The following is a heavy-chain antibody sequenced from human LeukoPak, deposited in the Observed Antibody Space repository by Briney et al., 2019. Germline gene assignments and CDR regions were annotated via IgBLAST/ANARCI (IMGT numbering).Heavy chain of an antibody. J-gene: IGHJ4*02. V-gene: IGHV1-8*01. Sequence: GASVKVSCKASGYTFTSDDINWVRQAPGQGLEWMGWMNPNSGNTGYAQKFQGRVTMTRNTSISTAYMELSTLRSEDTAVYYCARVGFLGYCSGGSCYHFDYWGQGTLVTVS. CDR2: MNPNSGNT. CDR3: ARVGFLGYCSGGSCYHFDY. D-gene: IGHD2-15*01. CDR1: GYTFTSDD.